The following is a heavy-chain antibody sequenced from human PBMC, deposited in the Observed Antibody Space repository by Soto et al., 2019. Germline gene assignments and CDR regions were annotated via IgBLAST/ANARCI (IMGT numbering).Heavy chain of an antibody. CDR3: ASGDLRYCSGGSCYFDY. J-gene: IGHJ4*02. CDR2: ISAYNGNT. Sequence: ASVKGSCKTSGYTFSNYAMHWVRQAPGQRLEWMGWISAYNGNTNYAQKLQGRVTMTTDTSTSTAYMELRSLRSDDTAVYYCASGDLRYCSGGSCYFDYWGQGTLVTVSS. D-gene: IGHD2-15*01. V-gene: IGHV1-18*01. CDR1: GYTFSNYA.